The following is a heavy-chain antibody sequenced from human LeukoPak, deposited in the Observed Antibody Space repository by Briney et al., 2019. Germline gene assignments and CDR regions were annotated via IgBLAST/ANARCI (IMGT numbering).Heavy chain of an antibody. CDR2: VRNDGSDK. CDR1: GFIFSDYG. D-gene: IGHD3-10*01. J-gene: IGHJ4*02. Sequence: GGSLRLSCAASGFIFSDYGMHWVRQAPGKGLEWVTLVRNDGSDKYYADSVKGRFTISRDNSKNTLYLQMNSLRPEDTAVYYCAKHYYGSGSQKYYFDYWGQGTLVTASS. V-gene: IGHV3-30*02. CDR3: AKHYYGSGSQKYYFDY.